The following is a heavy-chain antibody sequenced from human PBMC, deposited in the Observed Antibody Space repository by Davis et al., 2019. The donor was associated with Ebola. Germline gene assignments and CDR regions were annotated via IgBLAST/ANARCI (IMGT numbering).Heavy chain of an antibody. CDR2: VRYDGGAK. J-gene: IGHJ4*02. D-gene: IGHD3-16*01. CDR3: ARDSNWGFDY. V-gene: IGHV3-30*02. Sequence: GESLKISCAASGFTFSSYSMHWVRQAPGKGLEWVAYVRYDGGAKFYADSVKGRFTISRDNSKKTLYLQMISPRSDDTAVYYCARDSNWGFDYWGQGTLATVSS. CDR1: GFTFSSYS.